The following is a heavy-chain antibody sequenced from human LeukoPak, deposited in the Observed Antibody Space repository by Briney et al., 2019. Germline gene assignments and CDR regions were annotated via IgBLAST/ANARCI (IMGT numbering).Heavy chain of an antibody. D-gene: IGHD5-12*01. CDR1: GGSISGYY. J-gene: IGHJ4*02. V-gene: IGHV4-59*12. CDR2: IYYSGST. CDR3: ARDPPGSGYSYFDY. Sequence: SETLSLTCTVSGGSISGYYWSWIRQPPGKGLEWIGYIYYSGSTNYNPSLKSRVTISVDTSKNQFSLKLSSVTAADTAVYYCARDPPGSGYSYFDYWGQGTLVTVSS.